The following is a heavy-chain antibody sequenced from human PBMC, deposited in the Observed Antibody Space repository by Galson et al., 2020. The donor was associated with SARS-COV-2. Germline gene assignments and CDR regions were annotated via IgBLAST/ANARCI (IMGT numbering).Heavy chain of an antibody. D-gene: IGHD3-10*01. Sequence: KMSGPTLVKPTQTLTLTCTFSGFSLSTSGAGVGWIRQPPGKALEWLGLIYWDDDKRYSPSLKSRLTITKDTSKNQVVLTMTNMDPVDTATYYCAHLTYYYGSGNYIENWFDPWGRGTLVTVSS. CDR2: IYWDDDK. CDR1: GFSLSTSGAG. V-gene: IGHV2-5*02. J-gene: IGHJ5*02. CDR3: AHLTYYYGSGNYIENWFDP.